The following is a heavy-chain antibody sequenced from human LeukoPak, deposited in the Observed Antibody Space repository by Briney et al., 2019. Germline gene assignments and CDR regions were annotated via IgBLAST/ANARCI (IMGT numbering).Heavy chain of an antibody. V-gene: IGHV3-23*01. CDR2: ISGSGGST. CDR3: ATVAGPTFYYFDY. J-gene: IGHJ4*02. CDR1: GFTLSSYA. Sequence: GGSLRLSCAASGFTLSSYAMSWVRQAPGKGLEWVSAISGSGGSTYYADSVKGRFTISRDNSKNTLYLQMNSLRAEDTAVYYCATVAGPTFYYFDYWGQGTLVTVSS. D-gene: IGHD6-19*01.